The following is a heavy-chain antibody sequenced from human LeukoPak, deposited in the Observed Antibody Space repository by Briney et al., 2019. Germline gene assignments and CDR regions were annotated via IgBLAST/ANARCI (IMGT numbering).Heavy chain of an antibody. CDR1: GGSISSYY. D-gene: IGHD6-13*01. J-gene: IGHJ5*02. Sequence: SETLSLTCTVSGGSISSYYWSWIRQPPGKGLEWIGYNYYSGSTNYNPSLKSRVTISVDTSKNQFSLKLSSVTAADTAVYYCARAKAAAGTSWFDPWGQGTLVTVSS. CDR3: ARAKAAAGTSWFDP. CDR2: NYYSGST. V-gene: IGHV4-59*01.